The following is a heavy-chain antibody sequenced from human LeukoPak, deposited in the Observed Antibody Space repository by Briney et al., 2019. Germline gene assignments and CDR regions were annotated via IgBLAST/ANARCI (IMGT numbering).Heavy chain of an antibody. Sequence: SETLSLTCTVSGGSISSSSYYWGWIRQPPGKGLEWIGSIYYSGSTYYNPSLKSRVTISVDTSKNQFSLKLSSVTAADTAVYYCARENDYYDSSGTFDYWGQGTLVTVSS. V-gene: IGHV4-39*07. CDR1: GGSISSSSYY. J-gene: IGHJ4*02. CDR2: IYYSGST. CDR3: ARENDYYDSSGTFDY. D-gene: IGHD3-22*01.